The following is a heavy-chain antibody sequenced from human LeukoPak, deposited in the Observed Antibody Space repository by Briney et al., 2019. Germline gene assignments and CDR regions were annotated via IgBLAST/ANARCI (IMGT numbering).Heavy chain of an antibody. CDR1: GGSISSYY. Sequence: SETLSLTCTVSGGSISSYYWSWIRQPPGKGLEGIGYIYYSGSTNYNPSLKSRVTISVDTSKNQFSLKLSSVTAADTAVYYCARGRYDFWSGYYTRYYFDYWGQGTLVTVSS. CDR3: ARGRYDFWSGYYTRYYFDY. D-gene: IGHD3-3*01. J-gene: IGHJ4*02. CDR2: IYYSGST. V-gene: IGHV4-59*01.